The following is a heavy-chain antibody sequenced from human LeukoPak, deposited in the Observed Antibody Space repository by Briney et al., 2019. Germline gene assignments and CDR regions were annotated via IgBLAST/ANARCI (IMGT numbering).Heavy chain of an antibody. D-gene: IGHD2-21*02. CDR1: GYTFTTLD. CDR2: INPNSGDT. V-gene: IGHV1-2*02. CDR3: ARGTSRDSYSDY. Sequence: ASVKVSCKASGYTFTTLDINWVRQATGQGLEWMGWINPNSGDTNYAQKFQGRVTMTRDTSISTAYMELSRLTSDDTAVYYCARGTSRDSYSDYWGQGALVTVSS. J-gene: IGHJ4*02.